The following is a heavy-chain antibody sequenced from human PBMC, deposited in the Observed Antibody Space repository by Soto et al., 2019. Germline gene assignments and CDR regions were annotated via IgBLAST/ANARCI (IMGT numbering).Heavy chain of an antibody. D-gene: IGHD6-13*01. CDR3: ERVWGIAAEFEDNYYGMDV. J-gene: IGHJ6*02. CDR2: ISYDGSNK. Sequence: GGSLRLSCAASGFTFSSYAMHWVRQAPGKGLEWVAVISYDGSNKYYADSVKGRFTISRDNSKNTLYLQMNSLRAEDTAVYYCERVWGIAAEFEDNYYGMDVGGQGTTVTAP. V-gene: IGHV3-30-3*01. CDR1: GFTFSSYA.